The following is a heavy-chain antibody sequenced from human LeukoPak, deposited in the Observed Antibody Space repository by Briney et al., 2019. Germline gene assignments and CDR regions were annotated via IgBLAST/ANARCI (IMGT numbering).Heavy chain of an antibody. CDR3: ARTEQSWIQLWLPTPYFDY. CDR2: ISSSGSTI. V-gene: IGHV3-48*03. D-gene: IGHD5-18*01. J-gene: IGHJ4*02. CDR1: GFTFSSYE. Sequence: PGGSLRLSCAASGFTFSSYEMNRVRQAPGKGLEWVSYISSSGSTIYYADSVKGRFTISRDNAKNSLYLQMNSLRAEDTAVYYCARTEQSWIQLWLPTPYFDYWGQGTLVTVSS.